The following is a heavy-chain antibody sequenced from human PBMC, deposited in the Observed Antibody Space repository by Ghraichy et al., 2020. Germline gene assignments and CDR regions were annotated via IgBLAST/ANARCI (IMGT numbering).Heavy chain of an antibody. CDR3: ANSPGQLYYYYGMDV. D-gene: IGHD2-2*01. Sequence: GGSLRLSCAASGFTFSSYAMSWVRQAPGKGLEWVSAISGSGGSTYYADSVKGRFTISRDNSKNTLYLQMNSLRAEDTAVYYCANSPGQLYYYYGMDVWGQGTTVTVSS. V-gene: IGHV3-23*01. J-gene: IGHJ6*02. CDR1: GFTFSSYA. CDR2: ISGSGGST.